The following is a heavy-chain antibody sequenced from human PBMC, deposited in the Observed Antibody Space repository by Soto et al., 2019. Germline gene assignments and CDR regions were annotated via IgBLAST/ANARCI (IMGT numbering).Heavy chain of an antibody. Sequence: ASVKVSCKASGYTFTSYDINWVRQATGQGLEWMGWMNPNSGNTGYAQKFQGRVTMTRNTSISTAYMELSSLRSEDTAVYYCAIRYGSGSFYYGMDVWGQGTTVTVSS. CDR3: AIRYGSGSFYYGMDV. D-gene: IGHD3-10*01. J-gene: IGHJ6*02. CDR1: GYTFTSYD. V-gene: IGHV1-8*01. CDR2: MNPNSGNT.